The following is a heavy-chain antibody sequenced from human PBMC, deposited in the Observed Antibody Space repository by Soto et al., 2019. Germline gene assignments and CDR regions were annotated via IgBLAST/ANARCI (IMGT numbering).Heavy chain of an antibody. CDR2: IIPIFGTA. CDR1: GGTFSSYA. V-gene: IGHV1-69*13. CDR3: ASGSDHNYGDYFGY. D-gene: IGHD4-17*01. Sequence: GASVKVSCKASGGTFSSYAISWVRQAPGQGLEWMGGIIPIFGTANYAQKFQGRVTITADESTSTAYMELSSLRSEDTAVYYCASGSDHNYGDYFGYWGQGTLVTVSS. J-gene: IGHJ4*02.